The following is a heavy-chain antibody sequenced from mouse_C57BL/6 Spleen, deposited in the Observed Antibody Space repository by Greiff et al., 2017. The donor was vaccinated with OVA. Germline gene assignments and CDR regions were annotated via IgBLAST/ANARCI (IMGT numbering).Heavy chain of an antibody. J-gene: IGHJ4*01. V-gene: IGHV1-22*01. CDR1: GYTFTDYN. D-gene: IGHD1-1*01. CDR3: ARVGTTVVADAMDY. Sequence: VQLQESGPELVKPGASVKMSCKASGYTFTDYNMHWVKQSHGKSLEWIGYINPNNGGTSYNQKFKGKATLTVNKSSSTAYMELRSLTSEDSAVYYCARVGTTVVADAMDYWGQGTSVTVSS. CDR2: INPNNGGT.